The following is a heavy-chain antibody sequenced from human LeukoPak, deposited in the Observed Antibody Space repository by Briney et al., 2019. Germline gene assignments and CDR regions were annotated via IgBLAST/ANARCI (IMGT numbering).Heavy chain of an antibody. J-gene: IGHJ4*02. V-gene: IGHV3-48*01. CDR1: GFTFSSYS. Sequence: PGGSLRLPCAASGFTFSSYSMNWVRQAPGKGLEWVSHITASGTAMFYADSVKGRFTISRDHSQNTLYLQMNSLRSEDTAVYYCVRDRSTYYDLWSGLHWDQGTLVTVSS. CDR2: ITASGTAM. CDR3: VRDRSTYYDLWSGLH. D-gene: IGHD3-3*01.